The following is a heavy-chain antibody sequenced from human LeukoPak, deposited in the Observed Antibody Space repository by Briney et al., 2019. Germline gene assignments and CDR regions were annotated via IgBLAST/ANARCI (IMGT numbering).Heavy chain of an antibody. Sequence: GGSLRLSCAASGFTFSSYAMSWVRQAPGKGLEWVSAIIGSGGSTYYADSVKGRFTISRDNSKNTLYLQMNSLRAEDTAVYYCAKDGDDFWSGYYLTVLDYWGQGTLVTVSS. CDR3: AKDGDDFWSGYYLTVLDY. V-gene: IGHV3-23*01. CDR1: GFTFSSYA. CDR2: IIGSGGST. J-gene: IGHJ4*02. D-gene: IGHD3-3*01.